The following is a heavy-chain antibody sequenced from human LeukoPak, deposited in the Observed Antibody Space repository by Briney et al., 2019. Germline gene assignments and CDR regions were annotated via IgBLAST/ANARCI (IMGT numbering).Heavy chain of an antibody. V-gene: IGHV3-21*04. J-gene: IGHJ6*03. Sequence: GGSLRLSCAASGFTFSSYSMNWVRQAPGKGLEWVSSISSSSSYIYYADSVKGRFTISRDNAKNSLYLQMNSLRAEDTAVYYCARVWSSAAGWGYYYYYMDVWGKGTTVTISS. CDR3: ARVWSSAAGWGYYYYYMDV. D-gene: IGHD6-13*01. CDR1: GFTFSSYS. CDR2: ISSSSSYI.